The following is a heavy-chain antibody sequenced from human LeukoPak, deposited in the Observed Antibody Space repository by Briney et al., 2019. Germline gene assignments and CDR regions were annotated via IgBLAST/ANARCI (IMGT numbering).Heavy chain of an antibody. CDR1: GGSISSYY. V-gene: IGHV4-39*07. Sequence: SETLSLTCTVSGGSISSYYWGWIRQPPGKGLEWIGSIYYSGSTYYNPSLKSRVTISVDTSKNQFSLKLSSVTAADTAVYYCARGAYSSSWYIYFDYWGQGTLVTVSS. J-gene: IGHJ4*02. D-gene: IGHD6-13*01. CDR2: IYYSGST. CDR3: ARGAYSSSWYIYFDY.